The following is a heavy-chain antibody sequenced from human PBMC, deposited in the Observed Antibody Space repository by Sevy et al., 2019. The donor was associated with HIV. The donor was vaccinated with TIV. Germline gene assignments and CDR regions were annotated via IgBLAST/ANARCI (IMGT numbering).Heavy chain of an antibody. D-gene: IGHD6-13*01. V-gene: IGHV3-49*04. CDR1: GFTFGDYC. Sequence: GGSLRLSGTASGFTFGDYCMSWVRQAPGKGLEWVAFLKSEVYGGPVDPAPSVRGRFVISRDDSKTIAYLQMNDLKTEDTGVYYCTRWKAAQSIFDYWGQGALVTVSS. CDR2: LKSEVYGGPV. CDR3: TRWKAAQSIFDY. J-gene: IGHJ4*02.